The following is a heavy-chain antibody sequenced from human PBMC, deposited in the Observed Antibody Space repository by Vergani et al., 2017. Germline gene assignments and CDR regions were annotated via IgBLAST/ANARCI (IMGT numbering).Heavy chain of an antibody. J-gene: IGHJ6*03. D-gene: IGHD3-16*01. CDR1: GFTVSSNY. CDR3: ARVMNGGIYYYYMDV. CDR2: IYSGGST. Sequence: EVQLVETGGGLIQPGGSLRLSCAASGFTVSSNYMSWVRQAPGKGLEWVSVIYSGGSTYYADSVKGRFTISRDNSKNTLYLQMNSLRAEDTAVYYCARVMNGGIYYYYMDVGGKGTTVTVSS. V-gene: IGHV3-53*02.